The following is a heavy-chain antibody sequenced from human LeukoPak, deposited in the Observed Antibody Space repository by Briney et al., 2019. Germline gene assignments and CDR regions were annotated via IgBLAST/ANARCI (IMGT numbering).Heavy chain of an antibody. CDR2: IKRIADGKTP. CDR1: GITFSQAW. J-gene: IGHJ4*02. D-gene: IGHD4-11*01. CDR3: AADWPGDDYPVDY. V-gene: IGHV3-15*05. Sequence: PGGSLRLSCAASGITFSQAWMTWVRQAPGKGLEWVGRIKRIADGKTPDYAAPVKGRFTISRDDSKNTVYLQMNSLETEDTAVYYCAADWPGDDYPVDYWGQGALVTVSS.